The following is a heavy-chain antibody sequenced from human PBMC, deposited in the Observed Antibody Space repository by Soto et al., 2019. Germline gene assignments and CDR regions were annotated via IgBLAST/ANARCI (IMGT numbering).Heavy chain of an antibody. V-gene: IGHV4-59*01. CDR2: GYHSVSI. J-gene: IGHJ2*01. CDR1: GGAISGYY. CDR3: ARAFAGFGAYWYFDL. Sequence: SETLSFTCTVTGGAISGYYWSWIRQPPGKALEWIGYGYHSVSIHYNPSLKTRVTISVDTSENQFSLRLSSVTAADTAVYYCARAFAGFGAYWYFDLWGRGTLVTVSS. D-gene: IGHD3-16*01.